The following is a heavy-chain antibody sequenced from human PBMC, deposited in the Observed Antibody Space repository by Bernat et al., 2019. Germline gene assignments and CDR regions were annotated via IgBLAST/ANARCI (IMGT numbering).Heavy chain of an antibody. V-gene: IGHV3-30-3*01. J-gene: IGHJ5*02. CDR2: ISYDGSNK. D-gene: IGHD6-6*01. Sequence: QVQLAESGGGVVQPGRSLRLSCVASGFIFSNYAMHWVRQAPGKGLEWVAVISYDGSNKYYADSVKGRFTISRDNSKNTLYLQMNSLRAEDTAVYYCARRPIGSSSFTKNNWFDPWGQGTLVTVSS. CDR3: ARRPIGSSSFTKNNWFDP. CDR1: GFIFSNYA.